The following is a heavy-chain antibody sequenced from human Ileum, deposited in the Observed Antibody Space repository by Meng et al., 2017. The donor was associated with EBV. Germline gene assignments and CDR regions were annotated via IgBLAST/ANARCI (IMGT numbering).Heavy chain of an antibody. Sequence: LVVRSGTPSLHGALTGASVISGIVWSWVRQPPGKGLEWIGGVYHRGDTNYNPSLKSRVDISVDKSKNQFYLSLCSVTAADTAVYYCGRDQGRELINHWGQGTLVTVSS. CDR2: VYHRGDT. CDR3: GRDQGRELINH. D-gene: IGHD1-7*01. V-gene: IGHV4-4*02. J-gene: IGHJ4*02. CDR1: GASVISGIV.